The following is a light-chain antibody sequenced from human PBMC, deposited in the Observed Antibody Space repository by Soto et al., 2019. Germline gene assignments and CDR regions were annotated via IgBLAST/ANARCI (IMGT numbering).Light chain of an antibody. CDR2: GNS. CDR1: SSNIGAGYD. CDR3: QSYDSSLSEDV. V-gene: IGLV1-40*01. J-gene: IGLJ1*01. Sequence: QSVLTQPPSVSGAPGQRVTISCTGSSSNIGAGYDVHWYQQLPGTAPKLLIYGNSNRPSGVPDRFSGYKSGTSASLAITGLQDDEEADDYCQSYDSSLSEDVFGTGTKVTVL.